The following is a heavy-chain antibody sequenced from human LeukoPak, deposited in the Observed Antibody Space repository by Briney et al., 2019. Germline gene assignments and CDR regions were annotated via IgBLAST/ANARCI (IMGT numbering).Heavy chain of an antibody. Sequence: GGSLRLSCAASGFTFSSYEMNWVRQAPGKGLEWVSYISSSGSTIYYADSVKGRFTISKDNAKDSLFLQLNSLRAEDTALYYCARYGVTAGLDYWGQGTLVTVSS. CDR1: GFTFSSYE. D-gene: IGHD5-18*01. CDR3: ARYGVTAGLDY. CDR2: ISSSGSTI. V-gene: IGHV3-48*03. J-gene: IGHJ4*02.